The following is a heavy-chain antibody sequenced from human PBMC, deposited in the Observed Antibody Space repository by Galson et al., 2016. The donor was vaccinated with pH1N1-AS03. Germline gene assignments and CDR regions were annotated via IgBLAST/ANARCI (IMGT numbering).Heavy chain of an antibody. CDR1: GGSISSYY. J-gene: IGHJ5*01. D-gene: IGHD2-21*01. CDR3: ARDHIAEFDS. CDR2: IFYSGNI. V-gene: IGHV4-59*12. Sequence: LSLTCTVSGGSISSYYWSWIRPPPGKGLEWIGYIFYSGNINYNPSLKSRVTMSVDKSKNQISLKLRAVTAADTAVYYCARDHIAEFDSWGQGILVTVSS.